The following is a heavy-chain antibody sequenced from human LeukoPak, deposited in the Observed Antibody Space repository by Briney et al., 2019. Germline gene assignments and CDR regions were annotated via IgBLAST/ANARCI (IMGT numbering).Heavy chain of an antibody. J-gene: IGHJ4*02. CDR3: ARDPCGGDCYFDY. CDR2: INPSGGGT. CDR1: GYTFIGYH. Sequence: GASVKISFKASGYTFIGYHMYWVRQAPGQGLEWVGRINPSGGGTRYAQKFQGRVTLTRDMSTSTVYMELSSLRSDDTAVYYCARDPCGGDCYFDYWGQGTLVTVSS. D-gene: IGHD2-21*02. V-gene: IGHV1-46*01.